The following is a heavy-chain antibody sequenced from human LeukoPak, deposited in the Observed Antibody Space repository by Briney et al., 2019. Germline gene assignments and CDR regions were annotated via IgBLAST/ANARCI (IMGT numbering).Heavy chain of an antibody. J-gene: IGHJ4*02. CDR3: AKGPDYDILTPIDY. CDR2: ISWNSGRR. V-gene: IGHV3-9*03. Sequence: PGGSLRLSCVGSGFTFDDYAMHWVRQAPGKGLEWVSGISWNSGRRGYADSVKGRFTISRDNAKTSLYLQMNRLRAEDMALYYCAKGPDYDILTPIDYWGQGTLVTVSS. D-gene: IGHD3-9*01. CDR1: GFTFDDYA.